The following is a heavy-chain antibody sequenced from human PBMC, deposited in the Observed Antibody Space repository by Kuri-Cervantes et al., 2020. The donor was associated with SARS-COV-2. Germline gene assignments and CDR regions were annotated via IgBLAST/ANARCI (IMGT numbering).Heavy chain of an antibody. CDR2: ISSSSSTI. CDR1: GFTFSSYS. V-gene: IGHV3-48*04. Sequence: GESLKISCAASGFTFSSYSMNWVRQAPGKGLEWVSYISSSSSTIYYADSVKGRFTISRDNAKNSLYLQMNSLRAEDTAVYYCARDHTKRWPINSYFDYWGQGTLVTVSS. D-gene: IGHD5-24*01. J-gene: IGHJ4*02. CDR3: ARDHTKRWPINSYFDY.